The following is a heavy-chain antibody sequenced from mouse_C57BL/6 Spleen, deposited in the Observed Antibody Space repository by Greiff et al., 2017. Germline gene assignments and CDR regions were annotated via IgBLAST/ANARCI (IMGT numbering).Heavy chain of an antibody. Sequence: QVQLQQPGAELVKPGASVKLSCKASGYTFTSYWMQWVKQRPGQGLEWIGEIDPSDSYTNYNQKFKGKATLTVDTSSSTAYMQLSILTSEDSAVYYCARGLSMVLDYWGQGTTLTVSS. D-gene: IGHD2-2*01. CDR2: IDPSDSYT. V-gene: IGHV1-50*01. CDR3: ARGLSMVLDY. J-gene: IGHJ2*01. CDR1: GYTFTSYW.